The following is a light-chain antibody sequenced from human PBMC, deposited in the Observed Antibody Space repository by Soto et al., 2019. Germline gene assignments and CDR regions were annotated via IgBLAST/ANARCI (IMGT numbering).Light chain of an antibody. J-gene: IGKJ3*01. V-gene: IGKV3-11*01. CDR1: QSVSNY. CDR2: DAS. CDR3: QQRSNWPPVFT. Sequence: EIVLTQSPATLSLSPGQRATLSCRASQSVSNYLAWYQQKPGQAPTLLIYDASNRATGIPARFSGSGSGTDFTLTISSLEPEDFAVYYCQQRSNWPPVFTFGPGTKVDIK.